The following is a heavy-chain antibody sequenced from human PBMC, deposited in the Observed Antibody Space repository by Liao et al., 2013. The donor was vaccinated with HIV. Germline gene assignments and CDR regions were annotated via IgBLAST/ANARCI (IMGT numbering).Heavy chain of an antibody. CDR2: IYFSGTT. D-gene: IGHD3-10*01. J-gene: IGHJ5*02. CDR3: ARGEYYGSGSCLNP. Sequence: QVQLQESGPGLVMPSQTLSLTCTVSDDSISRGDYYWTWIRQPPGKGLEWIGYIYFSGTTYCNPSLKSRVTISLDTSKSQFSLKLSSVTAADTAVYYCARGEYYGSGSCLNPWGQGTLVTVSS. V-gene: IGHV4-30-4*08. CDR1: DDSISRGDYY.